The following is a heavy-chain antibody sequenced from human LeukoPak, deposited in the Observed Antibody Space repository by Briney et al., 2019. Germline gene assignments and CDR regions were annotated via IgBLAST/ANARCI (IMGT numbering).Heavy chain of an antibody. V-gene: IGHV1-58*01. D-gene: IGHD3-10*01. CDR3: AADPYSSGSYVHGMDV. CDR1: GFTFTSSA. J-gene: IGHJ6*02. Sequence: ASVKVSCEASGFTFTSSAVQWVRQARGQRLEWIGWIVVGSGNTNYAQKFQERVTITRDMSTSTAYMELSSLRSEDTAVYYCAADPYSSGSYVHGMDVWAKGPRSPSP. CDR2: IVVGSGNT.